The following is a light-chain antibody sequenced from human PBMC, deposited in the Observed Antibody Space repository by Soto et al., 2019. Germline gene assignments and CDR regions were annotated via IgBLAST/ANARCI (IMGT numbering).Light chain of an antibody. CDR1: SSDIGGYNS. V-gene: IGLV2-14*01. CDR3: SSYTTSSTRV. CDR2: DVS. J-gene: IGLJ2*01. Sequence: QSALTQPASVSASPGQSITISCTGTSSDIGGYNSVSWYQQHPGTAPQLLIFDVSFRPSGISTRFSGSKSGNTASLTISGLQAEDEADYYCSSYTTSSTRVFGGGTKVTVL.